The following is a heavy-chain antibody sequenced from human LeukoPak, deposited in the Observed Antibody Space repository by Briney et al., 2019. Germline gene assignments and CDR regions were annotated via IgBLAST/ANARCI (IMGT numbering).Heavy chain of an antibody. CDR2: IYHSGST. V-gene: IGHV4-38-2*02. J-gene: IGHJ4*02. Sequence: KTSETLSLTCTVSGYSISSGCYWGWIRQPPGKGLEWIGSIYHSGSTYYNPSLKSRVTISIDTSKSHFSLNVTSVTAADTAVYYCARDPVCGGSCYIDYWGQGTLVTVSS. CDR1: GYSISSGCY. CDR3: ARDPVCGGSCYIDY. D-gene: IGHD2-15*01.